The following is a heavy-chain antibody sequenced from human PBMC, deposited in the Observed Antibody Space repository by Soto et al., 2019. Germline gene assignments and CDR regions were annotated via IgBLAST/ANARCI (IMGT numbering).Heavy chain of an antibody. V-gene: IGHV3-23*01. CDR3: AKGKSISHYSVLEK. Sequence: HPGGSLRLSCAASGFSFSDYAMTWVRQAPGKGVEWVSVIGGSDDTTFYTDSVKGRFTISRDKSKNTLYLQMNSLRAEDTAVYYCAKGKSISHYSVLEKWGQGSLVTVSS. CDR1: GFSFSDYA. D-gene: IGHD3-3*02. CDR2: IGGSDDTT. J-gene: IGHJ4*02.